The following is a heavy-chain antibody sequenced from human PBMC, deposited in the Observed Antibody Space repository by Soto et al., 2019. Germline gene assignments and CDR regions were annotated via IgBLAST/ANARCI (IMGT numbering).Heavy chain of an antibody. V-gene: IGHV4-39*01. Sequence: QLQLQESGPGLVKPSETLSLSCTVSGASISREAYYWGWIRQPPGKGLEWIGTIYYTGSTYYNPSLKSRVTISLDTSKNHFSLKLTSVTAADTAVYYCARHYGSYYYYGMDDWGQGTTVTVSS. CDR3: ARHYGSYYYYGMDD. CDR1: GASISREAYY. CDR2: IYYTGST. D-gene: IGHD4-17*01. J-gene: IGHJ6*02.